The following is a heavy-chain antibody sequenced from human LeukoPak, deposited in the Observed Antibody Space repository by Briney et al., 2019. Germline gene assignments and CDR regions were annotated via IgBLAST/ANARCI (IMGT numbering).Heavy chain of an antibody. J-gene: IGHJ4*02. D-gene: IGHD5-18*01. CDR1: GASISAYH. V-gene: IGHV4-4*07. CDR3: ARDYSYPDY. CDR2: IYSSGRT. Sequence: PSETLSLTCSVSGASISAYHWSWLRQPAGKGLEWIGRIYSSGRTNYLPSLKSRLTMSVDTSKNQFSLKLNSVTAADTAVYYCARDYSYPDYWGQGTLVTVSS.